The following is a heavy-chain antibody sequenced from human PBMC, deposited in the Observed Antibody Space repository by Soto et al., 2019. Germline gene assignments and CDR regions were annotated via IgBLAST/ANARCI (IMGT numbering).Heavy chain of an antibody. CDR3: ARGITIFGVPKRWFDP. D-gene: IGHD3-3*01. J-gene: IGHJ5*02. Sequence: QVQLQQWGAGLWKPSETLSLTCAVYGGSFSGYYWSWIRQPPGKGLEWIGEINHSGSTNYNPSLKSRVTISVDTSKNQFSLKLSSVTAADTAVYYCARGITIFGVPKRWFDPWGQGTLVTVSS. CDR1: GGSFSGYY. V-gene: IGHV4-34*01. CDR2: INHSGST.